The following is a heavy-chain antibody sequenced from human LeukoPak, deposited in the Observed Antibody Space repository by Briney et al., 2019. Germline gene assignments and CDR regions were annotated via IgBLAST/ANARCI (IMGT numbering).Heavy chain of an antibody. V-gene: IGHV1-18*01. CDR1: VYAHTQYV. D-gene: IGHD3-10*01. CDR2: ISAYNGNT. Sequence: EASVNVSFKSTVYAHTQYVSSELRQAPGQGLEWMGWISAYNGNTNYAQKLQGRVTMTTDTSTIRAYMEQRSLRSDYTVAYYCERDPCNRGGSWSYCGYYIHVWGKGTTVTVSS. CDR3: ERDPCNRGGSWSYCGYYIHV. J-gene: IGHJ6*03.